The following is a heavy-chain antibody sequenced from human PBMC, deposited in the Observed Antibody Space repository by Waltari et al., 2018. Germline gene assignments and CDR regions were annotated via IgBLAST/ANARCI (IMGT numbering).Heavy chain of an antibody. CDR3: ARDRGGGLYLDS. Sequence: QLHLQESGPGLVKPSGTLSLTCVVSGDSMISNYFWSWVRQSPGKGLEWIGQVKRGGGTSYSPSFASRVIMSLDTSINHFSLIMHSATAADTAVYYCARDRGGGLYLDSWGRGILVSVSP. D-gene: IGHD2-15*01. J-gene: IGHJ4*02. CDR2: VKRGGGT. V-gene: IGHV4-4*02. CDR1: GDSMISNYF.